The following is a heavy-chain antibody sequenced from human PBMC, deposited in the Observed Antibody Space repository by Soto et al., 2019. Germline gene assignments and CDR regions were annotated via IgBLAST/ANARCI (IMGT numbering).Heavy chain of an antibody. CDR3: AKDQGAYCGGDCYSWYYYYGMDV. V-gene: IGHV3-23*01. Sequence: GGSLRLSCAASGFTFSSYAMSWVRQAPGKGLEWVSAISGSGGSTYYADSVKGRFTISRDNSKNTPYLQMNSLRAEDTAVYYCAKDQGAYCGGDCYSWYYYYGMDVWGQGTTVTVSS. CDR1: GFTFSSYA. D-gene: IGHD2-21*02. J-gene: IGHJ6*02. CDR2: ISGSGGST.